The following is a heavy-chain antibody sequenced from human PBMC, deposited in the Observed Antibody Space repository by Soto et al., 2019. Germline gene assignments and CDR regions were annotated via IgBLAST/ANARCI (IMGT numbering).Heavy chain of an antibody. CDR2: ISGSGGST. CDR1: GFTFSSYA. D-gene: IGHD3-10*01. J-gene: IGHJ4*02. V-gene: IGHV3-23*01. CDR3: ALQSDPTYYYGSGSYSYPPSDY. Sequence: GGSLRLSCAASGFTFSSYAMSWVRQAPGKGLEWVSAISGSGGSTYYADSVKGWFTISRDNSKNTLYLQMNSLRAEDTAVYYCALQSDPTYYYGSGSYSYPPSDYWGQGTLVTVSS.